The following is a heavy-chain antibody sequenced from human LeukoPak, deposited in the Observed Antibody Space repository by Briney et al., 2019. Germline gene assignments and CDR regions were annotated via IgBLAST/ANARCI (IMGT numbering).Heavy chain of an antibody. J-gene: IGHJ4*02. Sequence: PGGSLRLSCAASGLTFSSYSMNWVRQTPGKGLEWVSYINSGSSTIYYADSVKGRFTISRDNAKNLLYLQMNSLRDEDTAVYYCARDRHRTGWYYFDYWGQGTLVTVSS. CDR2: INSGSSTI. CDR1: GLTFSSYS. CDR3: ARDRHRTGWYYFDY. V-gene: IGHV3-48*02. D-gene: IGHD6-19*01.